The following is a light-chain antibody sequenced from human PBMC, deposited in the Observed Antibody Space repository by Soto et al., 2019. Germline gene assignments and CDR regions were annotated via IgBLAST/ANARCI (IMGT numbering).Light chain of an antibody. Sequence: DIQMTQSPPTLSASVGGRVTITCRASQSISRYLAWYQHKPGKAPKLLIYKASTLESEVPSRFSGRGSGTEFTLTISSLQPDDFATYYCQQYNSYSYTFGQGTKLEIK. CDR3: QQYNSYSYT. CDR1: QSISRY. J-gene: IGKJ2*01. CDR2: KAS. V-gene: IGKV1-5*03.